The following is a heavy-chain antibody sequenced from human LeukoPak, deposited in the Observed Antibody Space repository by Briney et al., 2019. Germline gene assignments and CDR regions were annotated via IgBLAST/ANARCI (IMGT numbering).Heavy chain of an antibody. CDR3: AKVLADYYYDSSGYYQY. CDR1: GFTFSSYA. Sequence: GGSLRLSCAASGFTFSSYAMSWVRQAPGKGLEWVSAISGSGGSTYYADSVKGRFTISRDNSKNTLYLQKNSLRAEDTAVYYCAKVLADYYYDSSGYYQYWGQGTLVTVSS. D-gene: IGHD3-22*01. J-gene: IGHJ4*02. V-gene: IGHV3-23*01. CDR2: ISGSGGST.